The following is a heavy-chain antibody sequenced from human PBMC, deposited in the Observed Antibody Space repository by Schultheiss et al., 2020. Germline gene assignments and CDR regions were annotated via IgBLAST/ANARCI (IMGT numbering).Heavy chain of an antibody. D-gene: IGHD6-19*01. CDR1: GFTFSSYG. V-gene: IGHV3-23*01. Sequence: GGSLRLSCTASGFTFSSYGMHWVRQAPGKGLEWVSAISGSGGSTYYADSVKGRFTISRDNSKNTLYLQMNSLRAEDTAVYYCARGNMYSSGWYPFDYWGQGTLVTVAS. CDR3: ARGNMYSSGWYPFDY. J-gene: IGHJ4*02. CDR2: ISGSGGST.